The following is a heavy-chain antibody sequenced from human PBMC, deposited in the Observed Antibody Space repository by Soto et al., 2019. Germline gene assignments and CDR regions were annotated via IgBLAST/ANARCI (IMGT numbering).Heavy chain of an antibody. CDR2: ISDSGST. V-gene: IGHV3-23*01. J-gene: IGHJ4*02. CDR3: AKDGGGHYCTPTSCLYFFHS. Sequence: EVQLLESGGGLVQPGGSLRLSCAASGFSFNNYAMNWVRQAPGQGLEWVSTISDSGSTYYADSVKGRFTISRDNSKNTLYLQMKSLRAEDTAVYFCAKDGGGHYCTPTSCLYFFHSWGRGTLVTVSS. CDR1: GFSFNNYA. D-gene: IGHD2-2*01.